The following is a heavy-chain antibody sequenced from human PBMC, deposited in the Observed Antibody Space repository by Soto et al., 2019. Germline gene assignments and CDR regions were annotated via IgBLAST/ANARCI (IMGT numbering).Heavy chain of an antibody. CDR3: ARDLEYYDILTGPNGRYNAFDI. CDR1: VGTFSSYA. Sequence: SVKVSCKASVGTFSSYAISWVRQAPGQGLEWMGGIIPIFGTANYAQKFQGRVTITADESTSTAYMELSSLRSEDTAVYYCARDLEYYDILTGPNGRYNAFDIWGQGTMVTVSS. J-gene: IGHJ3*02. D-gene: IGHD3-9*01. CDR2: IIPIFGTA. V-gene: IGHV1-69*13.